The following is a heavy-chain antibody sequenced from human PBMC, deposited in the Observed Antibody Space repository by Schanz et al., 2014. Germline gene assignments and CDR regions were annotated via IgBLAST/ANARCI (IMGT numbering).Heavy chain of an antibody. CDR1: GASISFYD. V-gene: IGHV4-59*08. D-gene: IGHD1-26*01. CDR2: IYHSGSP. CDR3: ARQGDVYRLDY. J-gene: IGHJ4*02. Sequence: QVQLQESGPGLVKPSETLSLTCTVSGASISFYDWNWIRQSPGKGLEWIGYIYHSGSPIYNPSLQSRVTISIDTPKNQFPRKRDSVTAADTAMYFCARQGDVYRLDYWGQGTLVTVTS.